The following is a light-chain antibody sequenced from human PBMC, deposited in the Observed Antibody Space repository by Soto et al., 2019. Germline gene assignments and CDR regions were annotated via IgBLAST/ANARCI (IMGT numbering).Light chain of an antibody. J-gene: IGLJ3*02. V-gene: IGLV2-8*01. CDR3: SSHAGTNNVV. CDR1: SSDVGGYNY. CDR2: EVS. Sequence: QSALTQPPSAAGFPGQTVTMSCTGTSSDVGGYNYVSWYQQYPPKAPKLMIYEVSKRPSGVPDRFSGSKSGNTASLTVSGLKAEDEAVYYCSSHAGTNNVVFGAGTQLTVL.